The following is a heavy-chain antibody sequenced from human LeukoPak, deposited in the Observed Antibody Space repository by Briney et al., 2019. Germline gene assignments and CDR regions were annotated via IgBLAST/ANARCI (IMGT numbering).Heavy chain of an antibody. V-gene: IGHV4-59*01. D-gene: IGHD3-22*01. CDR1: GGSISSYY. Sequence: SETLSLTCTVSGGSISSYYWSWIRQPPGKGLEWIGYIYYSGSTNYNPSLKSRVTISVDTSKNQFSLKLSSVTAADTAVYYCARDYYDSSGYYDYWGQGTLVTVSS. J-gene: IGHJ4*02. CDR3: ARDYYDSSGYYDY. CDR2: IYYSGST.